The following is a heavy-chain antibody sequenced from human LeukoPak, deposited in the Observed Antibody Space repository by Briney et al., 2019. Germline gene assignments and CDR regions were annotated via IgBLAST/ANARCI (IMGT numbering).Heavy chain of an antibody. V-gene: IGHV4-39*01. J-gene: IGHJ4*02. Sequence: SETLSLTCTVSGGSISSSSYYWGWIRHPPGKGLEWIGSIYYSGSTYYNPSLKSRVTISVDTSKNQFSLKLSSVTAADTAVYYCARHPGIRYSGSYVDYWGQGALVTVSS. CDR3: ARHPGIRYSGSYVDY. CDR1: GGSISSSSYY. CDR2: IYYSGST. D-gene: IGHD1-26*01.